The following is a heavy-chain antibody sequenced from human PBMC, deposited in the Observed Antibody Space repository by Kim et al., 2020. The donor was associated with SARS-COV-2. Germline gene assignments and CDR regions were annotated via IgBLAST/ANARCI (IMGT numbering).Heavy chain of an antibody. Sequence: LKRRVTISVDTSKNQFSLKLSSVTAADTAVYYCARGHYYGSGSHWYFDLWGRGTLVTVSS. J-gene: IGHJ2*01. D-gene: IGHD3-10*01. CDR3: ARGHYYGSGSHWYFDL. V-gene: IGHV4-31*02.